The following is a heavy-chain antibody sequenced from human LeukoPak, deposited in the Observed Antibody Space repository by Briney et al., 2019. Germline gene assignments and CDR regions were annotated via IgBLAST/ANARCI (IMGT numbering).Heavy chain of an antibody. CDR2: ISSSSSYI. CDR3: ARDRARLRYFDWGFDY. D-gene: IGHD3-9*01. Sequence: GGSLRLSCAASGFTFGSYSMNWVRQAPGKGLEWVSSISSSSSYIYYADSVKGRFTISRDNAKNSLYLQMNSLRAEDTAVYYCARDRARLRYFDWGFDYWGQGTLVTVSS. V-gene: IGHV3-21*01. CDR1: GFTFGSYS. J-gene: IGHJ4*02.